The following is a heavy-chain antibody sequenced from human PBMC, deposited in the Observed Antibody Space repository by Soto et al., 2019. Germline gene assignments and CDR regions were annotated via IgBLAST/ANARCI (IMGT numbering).Heavy chain of an antibody. J-gene: IGHJ6*02. V-gene: IGHV3-23*01. CDR3: ARGDRGGSGSPASYYYSGLDV. CDR1: GVTFSSYA. CDR2: VSAGGDMT. D-gene: IGHD3-10*01. Sequence: DVQLLESGGDLVQPGGSLRLSCAASGVTFSSYAMSWVRQAPGKGLEWVSSVSAGGDMTYYSDSVKGRFTISRDNSNNALFVQMNSLRAEDTALYYCARGDRGGSGSPASYYYSGLDVWGQGTTVTVSS.